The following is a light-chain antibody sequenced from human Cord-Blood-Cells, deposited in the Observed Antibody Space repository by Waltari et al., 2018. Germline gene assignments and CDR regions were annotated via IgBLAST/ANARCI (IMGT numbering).Light chain of an antibody. V-gene: IGLV2-14*01. CDR3: SSYTSSSTLYV. CDR1: SSDVGGYNY. J-gene: IGLJ1*01. Sequence: QSALTPPASVSGSPGRSIPIPCNGTSSDVGGYNYVPLYQQNPGKAPKLLIYEVSNRPSGVSNRCSGSKSGNTASLTIAGLQAEDDADYYCSSYTSSSTLYVFGTGTKVTVL. CDR2: EVS.